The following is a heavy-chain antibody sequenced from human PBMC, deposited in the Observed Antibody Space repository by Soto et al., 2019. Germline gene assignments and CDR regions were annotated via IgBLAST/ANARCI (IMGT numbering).Heavy chain of an antibody. Sequence: GGSLRLSCAASGFTFSSFWMSWVRQAPGKGLEWVANIKQDGSEKYYVDSVKGRFTISRDNAKNSLYLQMNSLRAEDTAVYYCARDPDPGIAAAGTYFDYWGQGTLVTVSS. V-gene: IGHV3-7*01. CDR2: IKQDGSEK. D-gene: IGHD6-13*01. CDR1: GFTFSSFW. CDR3: ARDPDPGIAAAGTYFDY. J-gene: IGHJ4*02.